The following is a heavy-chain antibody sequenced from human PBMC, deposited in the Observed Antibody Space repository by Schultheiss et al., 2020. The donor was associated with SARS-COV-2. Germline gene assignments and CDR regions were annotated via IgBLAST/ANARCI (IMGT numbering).Heavy chain of an antibody. Sequence: GGSLRLSCTASGFTFGDYAMSWVRQAPGKGLEWVAVIWYDGSNKYYADSVKGRFTISRDNSKNTLYLQMNSLRAEDTAVYYCARWGYSGYDIPAYYFDYWGQGTLVTVSS. J-gene: IGHJ4*02. CDR1: GFTFGDYA. D-gene: IGHD5-12*01. CDR3: ARWGYSGYDIPAYYFDY. V-gene: IGHV3-33*01. CDR2: IWYDGSNK.